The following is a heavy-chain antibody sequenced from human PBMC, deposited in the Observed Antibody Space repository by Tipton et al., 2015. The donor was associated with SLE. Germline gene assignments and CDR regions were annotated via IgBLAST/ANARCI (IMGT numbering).Heavy chain of an antibody. Sequence: SLRLSCAASGFSFSDYSMDWVRQAPGKGLEWLSYISSSGSTIFYSDSVKDRFTISRDNAKNSLFLQLSSLRDEDTAVYYCAREEDYGDCSIVYWGLGTLVTVSS. CDR3: AREEDYGDCSIVY. CDR2: ISSSGSTI. D-gene: IGHD4-17*01. CDR1: GFSFSDYS. J-gene: IGHJ4*02. V-gene: IGHV3-48*02.